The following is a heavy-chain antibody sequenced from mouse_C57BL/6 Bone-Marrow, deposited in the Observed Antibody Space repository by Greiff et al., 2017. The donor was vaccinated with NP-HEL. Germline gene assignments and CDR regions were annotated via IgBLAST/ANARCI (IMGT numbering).Heavy chain of an antibody. CDR2: IDPSDRYT. V-gene: IGHV1-69*01. Sequence: QVQLQQSGAELVTPGASVKLSCKASGYTFTSYWMHWVKQRPGQGLEWIGEIDPSDRYTNYNQKFKGKSTLTVDKSSSTAYMQLSSLTSEDSAVYYCARCYYYGSSLWFAYWGQGTLVTVSA. D-gene: IGHD1-1*01. J-gene: IGHJ3*01. CDR3: ARCYYYGSSLWFAY. CDR1: GYTFTSYW.